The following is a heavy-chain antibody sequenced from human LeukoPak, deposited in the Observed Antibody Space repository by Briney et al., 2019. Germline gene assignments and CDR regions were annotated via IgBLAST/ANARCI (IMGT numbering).Heavy chain of an antibody. CDR2: IYSGGST. CDR1: GFTVSSNY. Sequence: GGSLRLSCAASGFTVSSNYMSWVRQAPGKGLEWVSVIYSGGSTYYADSVKGRFTISRDNSKNTLYLQMNSLRAEDTAVYYCAREPGLYYDILTGALYGMDVWGQGTTVTVSS. J-gene: IGHJ6*02. CDR3: AREPGLYYDILTGALYGMDV. V-gene: IGHV3-53*01. D-gene: IGHD3-9*01.